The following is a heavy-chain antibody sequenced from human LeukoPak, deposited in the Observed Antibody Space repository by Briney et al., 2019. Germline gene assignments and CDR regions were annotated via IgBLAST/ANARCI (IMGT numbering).Heavy chain of an antibody. D-gene: IGHD3-22*01. V-gene: IGHV3-33*01. J-gene: IGHJ4*02. CDR1: GFTFSSYG. CDR3: ARAAYDNSGYLTL. CDR2: IWYDGTNK. Sequence: GGSLRLSCVASGFTFSSYGMHWVRQAPGKGLEWVAVIWYDGTNKYYADSVKGRFTISRDSPKNTLYLQMNSLRAEGTAVYYCARAAYDNSGYLTLWGQGTLVTVSS.